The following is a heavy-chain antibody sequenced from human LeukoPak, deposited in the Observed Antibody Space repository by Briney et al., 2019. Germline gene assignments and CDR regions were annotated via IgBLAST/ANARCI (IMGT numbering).Heavy chain of an antibody. CDR2: IYYSGST. J-gene: IGHJ5*02. Sequence: SETLSLTCTVSGGSISSGGYYWSWIRQHPGKGLEWIGYIYYSGSTYYNPSLKSRVTISVDTSKNQFSLKLSSVTAADTAVYYCARDDGYCSGGSSPCNWFDPWGQGTLVTVSS. CDR1: GGSISSGGYY. D-gene: IGHD2-15*01. V-gene: IGHV4-31*03. CDR3: ARDDGYCSGGSSPCNWFDP.